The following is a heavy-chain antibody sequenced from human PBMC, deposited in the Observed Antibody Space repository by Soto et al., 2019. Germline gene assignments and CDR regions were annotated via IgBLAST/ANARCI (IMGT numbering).Heavy chain of an antibody. J-gene: IGHJ5*02. CDR2: ISSSSSII. CDR1: GFTFSSYE. Sequence: SLNVSCASSGFTFSSYEMNLVLQAPGKGLEWVSYISSSSSIIYYADSVKGRFSISRDNAKNSLYLQMNSLRAEDTAVYYCARGTLYYYDSSGYPHWFDPWGQGTLVTVSS. D-gene: IGHD3-22*01. V-gene: IGHV3-48*03. CDR3: ARGTLYYYDSSGYPHWFDP.